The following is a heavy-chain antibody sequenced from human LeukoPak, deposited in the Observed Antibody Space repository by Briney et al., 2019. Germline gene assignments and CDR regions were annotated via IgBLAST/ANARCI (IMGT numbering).Heavy chain of an antibody. CDR1: GYTFTSYG. D-gene: IGHD3-3*01. CDR3: ARGRHFGVVTYFDY. Sequence: GASVKVSCKASGYTFTSYGMSWVRQAPGQGLEWMGLISAYNGNTNSAQKLQGRVTMTTDTSTSTAYMELRSLRSDDTAVYYCARGRHFGVVTYFDYWGQGTLVTVSS. V-gene: IGHV1-18*01. J-gene: IGHJ4*02. CDR2: ISAYNGNT.